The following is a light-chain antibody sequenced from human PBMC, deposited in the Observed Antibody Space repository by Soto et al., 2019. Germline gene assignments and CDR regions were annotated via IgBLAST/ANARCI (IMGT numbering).Light chain of an antibody. CDR1: TSNTGSNY. CDR2: RNN. CDR3: ATWDDSLNGFYD. Sequence: QPWLTQPASGSPTPRQGVTISCCGSTSNTGSNYVYWSQQLPGTAPRRLSYRNNQRPSGVPDRFSGSKSGTSASLAISGLRYDDEADYFCATWDDSLNGFYDFGTGTKVTVL. J-gene: IGLJ1*01. V-gene: IGLV1-47*01.